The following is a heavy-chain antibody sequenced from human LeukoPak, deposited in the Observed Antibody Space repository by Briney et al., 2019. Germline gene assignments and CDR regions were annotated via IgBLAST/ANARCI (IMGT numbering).Heavy chain of an antibody. Sequence: PSETLSLTCTVSGDSISSSNYYCGWIRQPPGKGLEWIGSIYYSGSTYYNPSLKSRVTISVDTSKNQFSLKLTSVTAADTAVYYCARRATAMVSPFDYWGQGTLVTVSS. J-gene: IGHJ4*02. V-gene: IGHV4-39*01. CDR3: ARRATAMVSPFDY. CDR1: GDSISSSNYY. CDR2: IYYSGST. D-gene: IGHD5-18*01.